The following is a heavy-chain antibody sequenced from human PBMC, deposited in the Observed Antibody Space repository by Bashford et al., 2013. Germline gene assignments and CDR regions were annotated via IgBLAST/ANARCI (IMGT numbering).Heavy chain of an antibody. Sequence: VASVKVSCKASGYTFTTYGISWVRQAPGQGLEWMGWVSAHNGDTKYTQKVQGRVIMTTDTSASTAYMELTRLRSDDTAVYYCARVPAITTTTNHYGMVVWGQGTTVTVSS. CDR2: VSAHNGDT. V-gene: IGHV1-18*04. J-gene: IGHJ6*02. CDR1: GYTFTTYG. CDR3: ARVPAITTTTNHYGMVV. D-gene: IGHD1-7*01.